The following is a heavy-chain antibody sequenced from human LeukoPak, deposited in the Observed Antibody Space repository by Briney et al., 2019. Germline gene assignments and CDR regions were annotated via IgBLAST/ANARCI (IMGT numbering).Heavy chain of an antibody. Sequence: ASVKIPCEVSGYTFTDYYMHWVQQAPGKGLEWMGLVDPEDGETIYAEKFQGRVTITADTSTDTAYMELSSLRSEDMAVYYCATGWEVGSGYFDYWGQGTLVTVSS. CDR1: GYTFTDYY. CDR2: VDPEDGET. J-gene: IGHJ4*02. V-gene: IGHV1-69-2*01. D-gene: IGHD1-26*01. CDR3: ATGWEVGSGYFDY.